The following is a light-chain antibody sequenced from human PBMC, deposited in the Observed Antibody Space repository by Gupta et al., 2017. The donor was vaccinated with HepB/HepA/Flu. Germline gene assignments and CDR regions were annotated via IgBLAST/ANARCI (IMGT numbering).Light chain of an antibody. V-gene: IGKV3-15*01. CDR2: GAS. CDR3: QQYDGRPPLT. J-gene: IGKJ4*01. Sequence: ETLMTLSPATVSVSPGERVTLSCSASQSVSRNLAWYQKKPGQAPRLLIYGASTRATGIPARFIGSGSETEFTLTISSLQSEDFAVYYCQQYDGRPPLTFGGGTKVEIK. CDR1: QSVSRN.